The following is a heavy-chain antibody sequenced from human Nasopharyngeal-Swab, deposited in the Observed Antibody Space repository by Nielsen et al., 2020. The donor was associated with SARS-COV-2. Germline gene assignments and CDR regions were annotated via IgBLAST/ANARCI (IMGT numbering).Heavy chain of an antibody. Sequence: GESLKISCAASGFTFSEYAFHWVRQAPGKGLEWVSVISGGGESTHYADSVKGRFSISRVDSRETVYLQMDSLRADDTAVCYCARDPSFVGSLEFDQWGRGTLVTVSS. CDR1: GFTFSEYA. J-gene: IGHJ4*02. CDR2: ISGGGEST. D-gene: IGHD1-26*01. V-gene: IGHV3-23*01. CDR3: ARDPSFVGSLEFDQ.